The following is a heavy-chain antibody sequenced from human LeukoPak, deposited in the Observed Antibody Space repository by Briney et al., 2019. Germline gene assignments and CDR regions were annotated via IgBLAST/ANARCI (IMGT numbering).Heavy chain of an antibody. CDR1: GRSISSSSYY. Sequence: TSETLSLTCTVSGRSISSSSYYWGWIRHPPGKGLEWTGSIYYSGGTYYHPSLQSRVTISVDTSKNQFSLKLSSVTAADTAVYYCASRGPGSGADYYYYMDVWGKGTTVTISS. D-gene: IGHD6-19*01. CDR3: ASRGPGSGADYYYYMDV. J-gene: IGHJ6*03. CDR2: IYYSGGT. V-gene: IGHV4-39*01.